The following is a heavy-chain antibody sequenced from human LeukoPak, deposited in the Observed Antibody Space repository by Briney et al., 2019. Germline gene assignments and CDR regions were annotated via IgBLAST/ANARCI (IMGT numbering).Heavy chain of an antibody. CDR3: ARDFHQGGLSRIYYYYYMDV. Sequence: KSSETLSLTCTVSGGSISSYYWSWIRQPAGKGLEWIGRIYTSGSTNYNPSLKSRVTMSVDTSKNQFSLKLSSVTAAAPPVISVARDFHQGGLSRIYYYYYMDVWGKGTTVTISS. D-gene: IGHD2-15*01. CDR2: IYTSGST. CDR1: GGSISSYY. V-gene: IGHV4-4*07. J-gene: IGHJ6*03.